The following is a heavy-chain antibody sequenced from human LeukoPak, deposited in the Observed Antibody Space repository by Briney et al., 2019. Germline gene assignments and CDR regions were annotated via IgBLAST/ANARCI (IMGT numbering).Heavy chain of an antibody. Sequence: SETLSLTCTVSGGSISSYYWSWIRQPPGKGLEWIGYINYSGSTNYNPSLKSRVTISVDTSKNQFSLKLSSVTAADTAVYYCARQTGYLTDYWGQGTLVTVSS. CDR3: ARQTGYLTDY. V-gene: IGHV4-59*08. CDR2: INYSGST. D-gene: IGHD1-1*01. CDR1: GGSISSYY. J-gene: IGHJ4*02.